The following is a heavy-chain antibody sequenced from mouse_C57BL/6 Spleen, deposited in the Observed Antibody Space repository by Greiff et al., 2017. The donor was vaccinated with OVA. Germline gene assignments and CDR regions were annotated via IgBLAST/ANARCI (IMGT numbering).Heavy chain of an antibody. D-gene: IGHD4-1*01. CDR2: FYPGSGSI. J-gene: IGHJ1*03. Sequence: QVQLKESGAELVKPGASLKLSCKAPGYTFTEYTIHWLKQRSGQGLEWIGWFYPGSGSIKYNEKFKDKATLTADKSSSTVYMELSRLTAEDAAVYFCERHEDRGLGRYFDVWGTGTTVTVSS. CDR3: ERHEDRGLGRYFDV. V-gene: IGHV1-62-2*01. CDR1: GYTFTEYT.